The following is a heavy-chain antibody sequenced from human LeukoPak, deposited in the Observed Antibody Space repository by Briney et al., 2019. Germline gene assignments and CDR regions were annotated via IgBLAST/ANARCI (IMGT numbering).Heavy chain of an antibody. V-gene: IGHV4-59*01. J-gene: IGHJ6*03. Sequence: SETLSLTCNASGGSISSYYWSWIRQPPGKGLEWIGYIYYSGSTNYNPSLKSRVTISVDTSKNQFSLKLTSVTAADTAVYYCARMGPPLRGVRYYYYMYVWGKGTTVTVSS. D-gene: IGHD3-10*01. CDR3: ARMGPPLRGVRYYYYMYV. CDR1: GGSISSYY. CDR2: IYYSGST.